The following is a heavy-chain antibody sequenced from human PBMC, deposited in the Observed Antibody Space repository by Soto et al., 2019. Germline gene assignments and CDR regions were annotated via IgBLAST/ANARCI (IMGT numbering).Heavy chain of an antibody. V-gene: IGHV1-2*02. D-gene: IGHD2-21*02. CDR2: TNPNTGGT. Sequence: QAPLVQSGAEVKKPGASVKVSCKASGSTFTAYYIYWVRQAPGQGLERMGWTNPNTGGTKDAQQFQGRVTRTRDTSIDTVYMDLSGLGSDDTAVYYCARQLAYCGGDCYTEPIDYWGQGTLVTVSS. CDR1: GSTFTAYY. CDR3: ARQLAYCGGDCYTEPIDY. J-gene: IGHJ4*02.